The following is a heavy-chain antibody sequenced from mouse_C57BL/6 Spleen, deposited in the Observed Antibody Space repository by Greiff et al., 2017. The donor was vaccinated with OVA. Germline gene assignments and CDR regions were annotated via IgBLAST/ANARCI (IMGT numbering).Heavy chain of an antibody. CDR3: ARCSYYYGSSYYAMDY. J-gene: IGHJ4*01. V-gene: IGHV1-55*01. CDR2: IYPGSGST. Sequence: QVQLQQSGAELVKPGASVKMSCKASGYTFTSYWITWVKQRPGQGLEWIGDIYPGSGSTNYNEKFKSKATLTVDTSSSTAYMQLSSLTSEDSAVYYCARCSYYYGSSYYAMDYWGQGTSVTVSS. CDR1: GYTFTSYW. D-gene: IGHD1-1*01.